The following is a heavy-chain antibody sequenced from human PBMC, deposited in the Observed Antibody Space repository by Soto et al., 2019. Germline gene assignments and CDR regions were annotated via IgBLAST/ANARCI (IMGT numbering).Heavy chain of an antibody. CDR2: ICPGDSDT. CDR1: GYSFTSYW. J-gene: IGHJ6*02. V-gene: IGHV5-51*01. CDR3: ARVLVLGYCSGGSCYAYGMDV. Sequence: GESLKISCKGSGYSFTSYWIGWVRQMPGKGLEWMGIICPGDSDTRYSPSFQGQVTISADKSISTAYLQWSSLKASDTAMYYCARVLVLGYCSGGSCYAYGMDVWGQGTTVTVSS. D-gene: IGHD2-15*01.